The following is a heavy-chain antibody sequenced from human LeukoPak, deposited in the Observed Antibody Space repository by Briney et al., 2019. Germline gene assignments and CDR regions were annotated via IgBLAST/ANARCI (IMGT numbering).Heavy chain of an antibody. J-gene: IGHJ4*02. D-gene: IGHD4-17*01. CDR1: GFTFSSYW. CDR3: ARVYPPLMTTVTSHDY. Sequence: LPGGSLRLSCAASGFTFSSYWMSWVRQAPGKGLEWVANIKQDGSEKYYVDSVKGRFTISRDNAKNSLYLQMNSLRAEDTAAYYCARVYPPLMTTVTSHDYWGQGTLVTVSS. CDR2: IKQDGSEK. V-gene: IGHV3-7*01.